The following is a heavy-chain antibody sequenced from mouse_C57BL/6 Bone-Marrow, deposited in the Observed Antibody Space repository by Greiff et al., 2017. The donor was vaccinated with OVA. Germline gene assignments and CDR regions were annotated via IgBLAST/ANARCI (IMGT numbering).Heavy chain of an antibody. J-gene: IGHJ2*01. CDR2: IDPSDSET. V-gene: IGHV1-52*01. D-gene: IGHD2-4*01. CDR1: GYTFTSYW. Sequence: VQLQQPGAELVRPGSSVKLSCKASGYTFTSYWMHWVKQRPIQGLEWIGNIDPSDSETHYNQKFTGKATLTVDKSSSTAYMQLSSLTSEDSAVYYCARRALIYYDYGVYYFDYWGQGTTLTVSS. CDR3: ARRALIYYDYGVYYFDY.